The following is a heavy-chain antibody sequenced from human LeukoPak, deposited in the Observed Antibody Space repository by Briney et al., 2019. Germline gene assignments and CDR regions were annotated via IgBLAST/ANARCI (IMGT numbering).Heavy chain of an antibody. Sequence: PGGALRLSCAASGFTFSNYAMNWVRQAPGKGLQSVSANGSSGSSTYYADSVEGRYTISRDNSKNTMCLRMNSLRAEDTAVYYCAKDGEMATMPQFFDDWGQGTLVTVSS. J-gene: IGHJ4*02. V-gene: IGHV3-23*01. CDR1: GFTFSNYA. D-gene: IGHD5-24*01. CDR3: AKDGEMATMPQFFDD. CDR2: NGSSGSST.